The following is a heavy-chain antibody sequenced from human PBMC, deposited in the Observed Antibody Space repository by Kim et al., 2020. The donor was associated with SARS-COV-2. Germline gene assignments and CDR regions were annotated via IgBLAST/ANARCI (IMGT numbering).Heavy chain of an antibody. CDR3: ARGRGYGGNPHYRDFDF. CDR1: GFTSSSYD. V-gene: IGHV3-13*04. D-gene: IGHD5-12*01. CDR2: IGPGGST. Sequence: GGSLRLSCAASGFTSSSYDMHWVRQATGEGLEWVSAIGPGGSTFFPASVMGRFTISRENAKNSLYLQMNSLRAGDTAVYYCARGRGYGGNPHYRDFDFWG. J-gene: IGHJ2*01.